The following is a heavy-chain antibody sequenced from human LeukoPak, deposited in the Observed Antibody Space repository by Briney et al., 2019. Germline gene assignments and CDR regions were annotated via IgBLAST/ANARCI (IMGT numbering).Heavy chain of an antibody. Sequence: SETLSLTCTVSGYSISSGYYWGWIRQPPGKGLEWIGSIYHSGSTYYNPSLKSRVTISVDRSKNQFSLKLSSVTAADTAVYYCARGNPYGSGSYYYFDYWGQGTLVTVSS. J-gene: IGHJ4*02. V-gene: IGHV4-38-2*02. D-gene: IGHD3-10*01. CDR1: GYSISSGYY. CDR2: IYHSGST. CDR3: ARGNPYGSGSYYYFDY.